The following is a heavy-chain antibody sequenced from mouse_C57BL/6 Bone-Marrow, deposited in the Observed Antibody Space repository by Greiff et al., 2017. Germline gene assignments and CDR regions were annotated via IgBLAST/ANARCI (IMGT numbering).Heavy chain of an antibody. D-gene: IGHD2-5*01. J-gene: IGHJ2*01. CDR2: IRNKANGYTT. CDR1: GFTFTAYY. V-gene: IGHV7-3*01. CDR3: ARCAYYSKRGYYFDY. Sequence: EVKLVESGGGLVQPGGSLSLPCAASGFTFTAYYMSWFRQPPGKALEWLGFIRNKANGYTTEYRASVKGRFTISRDNSQSILYLLMTALRAEASATYSCARCAYYSKRGYYFDYWGQGTTLTVSS.